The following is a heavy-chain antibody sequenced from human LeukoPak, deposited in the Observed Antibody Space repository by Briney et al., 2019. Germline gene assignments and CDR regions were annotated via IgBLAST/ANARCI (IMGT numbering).Heavy chain of an antibody. V-gene: IGHV4-4*09. CDR3: ARQKCTSASCLTKNAFDI. J-gene: IGHJ3*02. CDR1: DSISGYY. CDR2: IYTSGST. D-gene: IGHD2-2*01. Sequence: SETLSLTCTVSDSISGYYWSWIRQPPGKGLEWIGYIYTSGSTNYNPSLESRVTISVDTSKNQFSLDLSSVTAADTAVYYCARQKCTSASCLTKNAFDIWDQGTMVTVSS.